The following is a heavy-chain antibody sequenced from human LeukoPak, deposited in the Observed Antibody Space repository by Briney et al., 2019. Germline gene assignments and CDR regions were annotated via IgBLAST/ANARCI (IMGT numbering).Heavy chain of an antibody. D-gene: IGHD6-13*01. V-gene: IGHV4-59*01. CDR3: ARDGDSSSLDY. Sequence: SETLSLTCTVSGGSISSYCWSWIRQPPGKGLEWIGYIYYSGSTNYNPSLKSRVTISVDTSKNQFSLKLSSVTAADTAVYYCARDGDSSSLDYWGQGTLVTVSS. J-gene: IGHJ4*02. CDR2: IYYSGST. CDR1: GGSISSYC.